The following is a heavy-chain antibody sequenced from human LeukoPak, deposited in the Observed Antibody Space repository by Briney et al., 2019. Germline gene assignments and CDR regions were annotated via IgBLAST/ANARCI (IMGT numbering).Heavy chain of an antibody. CDR1: GVSINSYY. CDR3: ARYGVVIDAFDI. CDR2: IYYSGST. V-gene: IGHV4-59*01. J-gene: IGHJ3*02. Sequence: AETLSLTCTVSGVSINSYYWSWLRQPPGKGLEWIGYIYYSGSTNYNPSLKSRVTISVDTSKNQFSLKLSSVTAADTAVYYCARYGVVIDAFDIWGQGTMVTVSS. D-gene: IGHD2-21*01.